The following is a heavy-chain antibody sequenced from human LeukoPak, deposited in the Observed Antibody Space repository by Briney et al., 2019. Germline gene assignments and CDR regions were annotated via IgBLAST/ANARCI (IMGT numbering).Heavy chain of an antibody. V-gene: IGHV1-69*01. CDR1: GGTFSSYA. CDR2: IIPIFGTA. J-gene: IGHJ4*02. CDR3: ARAKTDSSSWYLIDY. D-gene: IGHD6-13*01. Sequence: SLKVSFKASGGTFSSYAISWVRQAPGQGLEWMGGIIPIFGTANYAQKFQGRVTITADESTSTAYMELSSLRSEDTAVYYCARAKTDSSSWYLIDYWGQGTLVTVSS.